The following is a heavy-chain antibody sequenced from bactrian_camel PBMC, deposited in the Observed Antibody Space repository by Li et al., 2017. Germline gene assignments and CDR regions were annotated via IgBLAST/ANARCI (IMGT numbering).Heavy chain of an antibody. CDR1: GDPYSSNC. D-gene: IGHD2*01. V-gene: IGHV3S31*01. J-gene: IGHJ4*01. CDR2: IYIGGGST. Sequence: DVQLVESGVASVQAGKSLRLSCKITGDPYSSNCRAWFRQAPGKEREGVAAIYIGGGSTYYADSVKGRFTISHDDAKNMLHLDMDSLKPEDTAMHYCAYDLPRYCDLKVVTTRTRKYGQGTQVTVS.